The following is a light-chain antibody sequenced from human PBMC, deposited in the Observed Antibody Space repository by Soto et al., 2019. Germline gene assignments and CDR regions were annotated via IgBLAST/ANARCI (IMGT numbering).Light chain of an antibody. CDR1: QSVSSSY. Sequence: EIVLTQSPGTLSLSPGERATLSCRASQSVSSSYLAWYQQKPGQAPRPLIYGASSRAIGIPDTFSGSGSGTDFTRAISRLEPEDVAVYYCQQYGSSPWTFGQGTKVEIK. V-gene: IGKV3-20*01. CDR2: GAS. J-gene: IGKJ1*01. CDR3: QQYGSSPWT.